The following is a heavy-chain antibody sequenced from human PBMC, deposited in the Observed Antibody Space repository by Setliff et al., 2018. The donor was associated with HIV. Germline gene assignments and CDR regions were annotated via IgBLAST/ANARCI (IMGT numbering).Heavy chain of an antibody. CDR1: GFTFNTYA. Sequence: SCAAPGFTFNTYAMSWVRQAPGKGLEWVSVISGSGGSTFYADSVKGRFTISRDNSKNTLYLLMNGLRVEDTAVYYCAKDGISGGAYPPYYFDYWGHGTLVTVSS. CDR2: ISGSGGST. CDR3: AKDGISGGAYPPYYFDY. D-gene: IGHD2-15*01. J-gene: IGHJ4*01. V-gene: IGHV3-23*01.